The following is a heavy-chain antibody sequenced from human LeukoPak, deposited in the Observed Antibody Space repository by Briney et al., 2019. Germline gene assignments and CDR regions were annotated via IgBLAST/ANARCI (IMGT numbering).Heavy chain of an antibody. CDR2: ISAYNGNT. J-gene: IGHJ3*02. CDR3: ARELYGDYEDAFDI. CDR1: GYTFTSYG. V-gene: IGHV1-18*01. Sequence: ASVKVSCKASGYTFTSYGISWVRQAPGQGLEWMGWISAYNGNTSYAQKLQGRVTMTTDTSTSTAYMELRSLRSDDTAVYYCARELYGDYEDAFDIWGQGTMVTVSS. D-gene: IGHD4-17*01.